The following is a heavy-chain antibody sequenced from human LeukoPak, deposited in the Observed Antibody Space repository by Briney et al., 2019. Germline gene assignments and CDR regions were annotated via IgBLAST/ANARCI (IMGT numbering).Heavy chain of an antibody. D-gene: IGHD3-22*01. J-gene: IGHJ4*02. Sequence: QAXGXGXEGXGXISYDGRNKSYAHSVKGGFTISRQNSKNTLYVQMNRRRGEDTGVYECARGGHYYYDSSAYFFDYWGQGTLVTVSS. CDR3: ARGGHYYYDSSAYFFDY. V-gene: IGHV3-30*14. CDR2: ISYDGRNK.